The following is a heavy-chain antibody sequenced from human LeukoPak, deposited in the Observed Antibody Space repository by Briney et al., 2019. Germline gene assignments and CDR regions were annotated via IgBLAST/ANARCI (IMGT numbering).Heavy chain of an antibody. V-gene: IGHV3-23*01. J-gene: IGHJ4*02. CDR1: GFTFSNYA. Sequence: GGSLRLSCAASGFTFSNYAMSWVRQAPGKGLEWVSEISVSGGSTNYADSVKGRFTISRDNSKNTLYLQMNSLRAEDTAVYYCARDKAQSLDYWGQGTLVTVSS. CDR3: ARDKAQSLDY. CDR2: ISVSGGST.